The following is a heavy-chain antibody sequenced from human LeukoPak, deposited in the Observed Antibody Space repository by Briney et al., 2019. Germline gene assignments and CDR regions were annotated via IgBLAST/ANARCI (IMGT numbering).Heavy chain of an antibody. D-gene: IGHD2-2*01. V-gene: IGHV3-23*01. J-gene: IGHJ3*02. CDR1: VFSVSNYA. Sequence: GGSLRLSCAASVFSVSNYAMSCGRQAPGKGVECVSGISGSGARTYYEDSVKGRLTISRDNSKNTLYMQMNSLRGEDTAVYYRAKGPDLVVIPPALRGAFDIWGQGTMVTVSS. CDR3: AKGPDLVVIPPALRGAFDI. CDR2: ISGSGART.